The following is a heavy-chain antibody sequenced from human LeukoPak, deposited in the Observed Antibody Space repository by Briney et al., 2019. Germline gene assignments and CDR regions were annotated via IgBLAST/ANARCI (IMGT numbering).Heavy chain of an antibody. Sequence: PSETLSLTCAVYGGSFSGYYWSWIRQPPGKGLEWIGEINHSGSTNYNPSLKSRVTISVDTSKNQFSLKLSSVTAADTAVYYCAREHSGSRAFDYWGQGTLVTVSS. CDR3: AREHSGSRAFDY. D-gene: IGHD3-10*01. CDR1: GGSFSGYY. J-gene: IGHJ4*02. CDR2: INHSGST. V-gene: IGHV4-34*01.